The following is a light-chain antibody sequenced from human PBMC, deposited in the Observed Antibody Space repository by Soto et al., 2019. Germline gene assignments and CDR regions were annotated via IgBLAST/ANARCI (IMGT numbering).Light chain of an antibody. CDR1: QSVGTN. CDR2: GAS. CDR3: QQYNNWPET. J-gene: IGKJ1*01. V-gene: IGKV3-15*01. Sequence: EIEMTQSPATLTLSPGERATLSCRASQSVGTNLAWYQQKPGQAPRLLIFGASTRATGVPARISGSGSGTEFTITISRLQSEDFTMYYCQQYNNWPETFGQGTEVEIK.